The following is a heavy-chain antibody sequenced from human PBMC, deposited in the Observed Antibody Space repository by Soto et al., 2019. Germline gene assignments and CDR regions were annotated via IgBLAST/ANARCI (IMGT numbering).Heavy chain of an antibody. D-gene: IGHD1-26*01. V-gene: IGHV1-69*01. Sequence: QVQLVQSGAEVKKPGSSVKVSCKASGGTFSSYAISWVRQAPGQGLEWMGGIIPIFGTANYAQKFQGRVTITADESTSTAYMELSSLRSEDTAVYYCASSPGPGAVAHYYYGMDVWGQGTTVTVSS. CDR3: ASSPGPGAVAHYYYGMDV. J-gene: IGHJ6*02. CDR1: GGTFSSYA. CDR2: IIPIFGTA.